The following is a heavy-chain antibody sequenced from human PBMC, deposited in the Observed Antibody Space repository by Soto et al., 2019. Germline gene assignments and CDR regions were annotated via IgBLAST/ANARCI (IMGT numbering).Heavy chain of an antibody. CDR3: ARQNNPYSYIDL. CDR1: AYTFTRYA. Sequence: GASVKVSCKPSAYTFTRYAIHWVRQAPGQRLEWMAWINPANGYTKYSQKFQDRVTVTRDTSASTVYMELTSLRSEDTAVYFCARQNNPYSYIDLWGRGTLVTVS. CDR2: INPANGYT. J-gene: IGHJ2*01. D-gene: IGHD1-1*01. V-gene: IGHV1-3*01.